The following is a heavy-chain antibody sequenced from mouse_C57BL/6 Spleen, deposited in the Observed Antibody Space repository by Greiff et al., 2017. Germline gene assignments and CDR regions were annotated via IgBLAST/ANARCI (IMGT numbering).Heavy chain of an antibody. D-gene: IGHD2-2*01. V-gene: IGHV1-54*01. J-gene: IGHJ2*01. Sequence: QVQLQQSGAELVRPGTLVKVSCKASGYAFTNYLIEWVKQRPGQGLEWIGVINPGSGGTNYNEKFKGKATLTADKSSSTAYMQLSSLTSEDSAVYFCARGGEMVKDYWGQGTTLTVSS. CDR3: ARGGEMVKDY. CDR1: GYAFTNYL. CDR2: INPGSGGT.